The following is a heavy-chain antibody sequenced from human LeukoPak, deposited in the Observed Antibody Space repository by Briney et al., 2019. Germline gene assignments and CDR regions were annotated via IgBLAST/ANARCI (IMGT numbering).Heavy chain of an antibody. J-gene: IGHJ6*03. CDR3: ATQYCSSTSCSLGYYYYYYMDV. V-gene: IGHV1-2*02. D-gene: IGHD2-2*01. Sequence: ASVKVSCKASGYTFTAYYIHWVRQAPGQGLEWMGWISPYTGGINYAQKFQGRVTITRDTSSNTVYMDLNRLTSDDTAVYYCATQYCSSTSCSLGYYYYYYMDVWGKGTTVTVSS. CDR1: GYTFTAYY. CDR2: ISPYTGGI.